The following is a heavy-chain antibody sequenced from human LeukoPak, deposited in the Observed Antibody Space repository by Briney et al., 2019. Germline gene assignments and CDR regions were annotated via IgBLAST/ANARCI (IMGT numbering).Heavy chain of an antibody. CDR2: ISSSSSYI. D-gene: IGHD6-19*01. CDR1: GFTFSSYS. Sequence: GGSLGLSCAASGFTFSSYSMNWVRQAPGKGLEWVSSISSSSSYIYYADSVKGRFTISRDNAKNSLYLQMNSLRAEDTAVYYCARALGEWLTLYYFDYWGQGTLVTVSS. J-gene: IGHJ4*02. CDR3: ARALGEWLTLYYFDY. V-gene: IGHV3-21*01.